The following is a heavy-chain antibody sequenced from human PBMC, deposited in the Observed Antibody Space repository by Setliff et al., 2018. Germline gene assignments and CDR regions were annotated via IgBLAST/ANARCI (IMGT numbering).Heavy chain of an antibody. CDR3: ARSDGGSSGLDY. J-gene: IGHJ4*02. CDR1: DGSMTSGSYY. V-gene: IGHV4-39*01. Sequence: ASETLSLTCTVSDGSMTSGSYYWGWIRQPPGKGLQWIGSVYYSGASYYNPSLRRRLSMSVDTSKNQFTLYLQMNSLRPDDTAVYHCARSDGGSSGLDYWGQGTLVTVS. CDR2: VYYSGAS. D-gene: IGHD2-15*01.